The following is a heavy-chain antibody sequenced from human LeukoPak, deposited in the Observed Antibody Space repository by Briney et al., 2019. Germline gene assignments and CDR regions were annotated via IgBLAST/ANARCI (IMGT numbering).Heavy chain of an antibody. CDR1: GYTFTGYH. D-gene: IGHD6-19*01. Sequence: PSVKVSCKASGYTFTGYHIHWVRQAPGQGLEWMGWINPNSGGTNYAQKFQGRVTMTRDTSISTAYMELSRLRSDDTAVYFCARLRSSGPSRYFDYWGQGTLVTVSS. CDR3: ARLRSSGPSRYFDY. J-gene: IGHJ4*02. CDR2: INPNSGGT. V-gene: IGHV1-2*02.